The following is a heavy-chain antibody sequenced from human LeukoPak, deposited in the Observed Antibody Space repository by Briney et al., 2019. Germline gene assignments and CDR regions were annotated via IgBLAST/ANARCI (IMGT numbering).Heavy chain of an antibody. CDR3: VKTLGYYYVPGAFDI. CDR1: GGSISSYY. J-gene: IGHJ3*02. V-gene: IGHV4-59*01. D-gene: IGHD3-22*01. CDR2: IYYSGST. Sequence: SETLSLTCTVSGGSISSYYWSWIRQPPGKGLEWIGYIYYSGSTNYNPSLKSRVTISVDTSKNQFSLKLSSVTGADTAVYYCVKTLGYYYVPGAFDIWGQGTMVTVSS.